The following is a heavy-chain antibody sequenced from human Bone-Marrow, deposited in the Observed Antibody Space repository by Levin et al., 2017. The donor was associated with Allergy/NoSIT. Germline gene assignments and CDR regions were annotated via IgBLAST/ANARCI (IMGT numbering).Heavy chain of an antibody. Sequence: ASVKVSCKSSGYTFTSYGISWVRQAPGQGLEWVGWISTDNGDTNFAQKLQGRITMTTDTSTSTAYMELRSLRFDDTAVYYCARVPGGYCSGGTCYSFHMDVWGKGTTVTVSS. J-gene: IGHJ6*03. D-gene: IGHD2-15*01. V-gene: IGHV1-18*01. CDR3: ARVPGGYCSGGTCYSFHMDV. CDR1: GYTFTSYG. CDR2: ISTDNGDT.